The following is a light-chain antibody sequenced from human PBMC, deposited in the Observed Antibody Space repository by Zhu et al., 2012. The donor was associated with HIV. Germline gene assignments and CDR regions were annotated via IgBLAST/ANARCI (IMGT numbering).Light chain of an antibody. V-gene: IGKV3-15*01. CDR3: QHYNNWLTWT. CDR2: GAS. Sequence: EVVMRQSPVTLSVSPGERATLSCRASQSVGSNLAWYQQKPGQAPRLLIYGASTRATGIPARFSGSGSGTEFTLTISSMQSEDFAIYYCQHYNNWLTWTFGQGTKVEIK. CDR1: QSVGSN. J-gene: IGKJ1*01.